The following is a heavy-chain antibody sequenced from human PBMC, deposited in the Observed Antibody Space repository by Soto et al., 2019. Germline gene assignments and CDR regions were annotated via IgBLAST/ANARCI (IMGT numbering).Heavy chain of an antibody. D-gene: IGHD3-10*01. Sequence: LRLSCAASGFTFSSYAMSWVRQAPGKGLEWVSAISGSGGSTYYADSVKGRFTISRDNSKNTLYLQMNSLRAEDTAVYYCAKSPKWFGELFNWLDPWGQGTLVTVSS. CDR3: AKSPKWFGELFNWLDP. J-gene: IGHJ5*02. CDR2: ISGSGGST. V-gene: IGHV3-23*01. CDR1: GFTFSSYA.